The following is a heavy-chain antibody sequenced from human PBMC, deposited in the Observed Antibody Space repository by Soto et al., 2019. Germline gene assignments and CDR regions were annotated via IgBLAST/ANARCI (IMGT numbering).Heavy chain of an antibody. J-gene: IGHJ4*02. CDR1: GGSISSGGYY. CDR3: ARQRYFDWLPYD. D-gene: IGHD3-9*01. Sequence: SETLSLTCTVSGGSISSGGYYWSWIRQHPGKGLEWIGYIYYSGSTYYNPSLKSRVTISVDTSKNQFSLKLSSVTAADTAVYYCARQRYFDWLPYDWGQGTLVTVSS. CDR2: IYYSGST. V-gene: IGHV4-31*03.